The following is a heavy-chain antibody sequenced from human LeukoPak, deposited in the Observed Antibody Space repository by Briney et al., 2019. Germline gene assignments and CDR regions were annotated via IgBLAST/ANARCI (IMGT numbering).Heavy chain of an antibody. V-gene: IGHV7-4-1*02. CDR3: ARGAKDSSGYSPTYAFDI. D-gene: IGHD3-22*01. J-gene: IGHJ3*02. CDR2: INPNTANP. CDR1: GYTFTNYP. Sequence: ASVKVSCKASGYTFTNYPINWVRQAPGQGLEWMGWINPNTANPTYAQDFTARFVFSLDTSVNTAYLQISSLKAEDTAVYYCARGAKDSSGYSPTYAFDIWGQGTMVTVSS.